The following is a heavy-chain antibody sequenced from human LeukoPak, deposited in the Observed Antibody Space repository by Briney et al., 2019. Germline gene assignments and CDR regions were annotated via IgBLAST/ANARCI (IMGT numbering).Heavy chain of an antibody. Sequence: SETLSLTCTVSGGSISSSSYYWGWIRQPPGKGLEWIGSMYSSGSTYYNPSLKSRVTISVDTSKNQFSLKLSSVTAADTAVYYCARSYSSSSDAFDIWGQGTMVTVSS. D-gene: IGHD6-13*01. CDR3: ARSYSSSSDAFDI. J-gene: IGHJ3*02. V-gene: IGHV4-39*07. CDR2: MYSSGST. CDR1: GGSISSSSYY.